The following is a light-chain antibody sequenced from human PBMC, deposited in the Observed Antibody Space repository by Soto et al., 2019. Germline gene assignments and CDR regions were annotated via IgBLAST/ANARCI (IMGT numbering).Light chain of an antibody. J-gene: IGKJ5*01. CDR3: QQYGSSPRIT. CDR1: QSVSSSY. CDR2: GAS. Sequence: ILLTQSPCTLSLSPAVRATLSCGAIQSVSSSYLAWYQQKPGQAPRLLIYGASSRATGIPDRFSGSGSGTDFTLTISRLEPEDFAVYYCQQYGSSPRITFGQGTRLEIK. V-gene: IGKV3-20*01.